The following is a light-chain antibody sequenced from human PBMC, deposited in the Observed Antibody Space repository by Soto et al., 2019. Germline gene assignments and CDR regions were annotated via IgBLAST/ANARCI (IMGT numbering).Light chain of an antibody. J-gene: IGLJ2*01. V-gene: IGLV2-8*01. Sequence: QSVLTQPPSAPGSPGQSVTISCTGTSSDVGGYNYVSWYQQHPGKAPKHMIYDASERPSGVPDRFSGSKSGNTASLTVSGLQAEDEDDYYCNSYAGTNNLVFGGGTKLTVL. CDR3: NSYAGTNNLV. CDR2: DAS. CDR1: SSDVGGYNY.